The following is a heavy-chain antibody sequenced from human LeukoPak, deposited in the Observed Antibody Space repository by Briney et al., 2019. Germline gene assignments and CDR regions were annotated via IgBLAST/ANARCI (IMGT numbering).Heavy chain of an antibody. CDR2: ISSSGSTI. D-gene: IGHD6-6*01. CDR1: GFTFSDYY. CDR3: ARGPNSNWSGLDF. J-gene: IGHJ4*02. V-gene: IGHV3-11*04. Sequence: GGSLRLSCAASGFTFSDYYMSWIRQAPGKGLEWVSYISSSGSTIYYADSVKGRFTISRDNAKNSLYLQVNNLRAEDTAVYYCARGPNSNWSGLDFWGQGTLLTVSS.